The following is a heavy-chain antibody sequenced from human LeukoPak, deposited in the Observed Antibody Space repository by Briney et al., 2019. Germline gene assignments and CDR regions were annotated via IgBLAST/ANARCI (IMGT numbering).Heavy chain of an antibody. CDR1: GLTFSRYA. Sequence: PGGSLRLSCIASGLTFSRYAMHWVRQAPGKGLEWVAVISKDGNSKNYADSVKGRSTISRDNSQNTLFLEVNSLRADDTAMYYCARNDYGEYYFDYWGLGTLVTVSS. J-gene: IGHJ4*02. D-gene: IGHD4-17*01. CDR3: ARNDYGEYYFDY. V-gene: IGHV3-30-3*01. CDR2: ISKDGNSK.